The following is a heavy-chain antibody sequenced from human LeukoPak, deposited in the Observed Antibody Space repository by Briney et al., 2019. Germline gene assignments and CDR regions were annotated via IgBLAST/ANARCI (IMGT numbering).Heavy chain of an antibody. CDR3: ARGRGGFDWLLPGDY. J-gene: IGHJ4*02. V-gene: IGHV3-30*03. D-gene: IGHD3-9*01. CDR2: ISYDGSNK. Sequence: PGRSLRLSCAASGFTFSSYGMHWVRQAPGKGLEWVAVISYDGSNKYYADSVKGRFTISRDNSKNTLYLQMNSLRAEDTAVYYCARGRGGFDWLLPGDYWGQGTLVTVSS. CDR1: GFTFSSYG.